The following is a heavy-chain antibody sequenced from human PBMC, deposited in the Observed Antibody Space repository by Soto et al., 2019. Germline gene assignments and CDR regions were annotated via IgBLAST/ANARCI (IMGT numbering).Heavy chain of an antibody. J-gene: IGHJ4*02. D-gene: IGHD2-15*01. CDR2: IRSGRYGATT. CDR3: TIAQLRCRGGSCYSADS. CDR1: GFTFADHG. Sequence: PGGSLRLSCTTSGFTFADHGMRWVRQAPGKGLDWLGFIRSGRYGATTEYAASVKGRFSVSRDDSKNIAYLQLNNLDTEDTGVYHFTIAQLRCRGGSCYSADSWRRGTQVTVSS. V-gene: IGHV3-49*04.